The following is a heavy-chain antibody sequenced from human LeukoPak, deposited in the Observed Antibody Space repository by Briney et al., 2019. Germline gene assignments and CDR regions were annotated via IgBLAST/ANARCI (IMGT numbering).Heavy chain of an antibody. V-gene: IGHV3-21*01. J-gene: IGHJ4*02. D-gene: IGHD2-8*02. CDR2: ISSSSSYI. CDR3: ARDRFSGDYFDF. Sequence: GGSLRLSCAASGFTFSSYSMNWVRQAPGKGLEWVSSISSSSSYIYYADSVKGRFTISRDNAKNSLYLQMNSLRAEDTAVYYCARDRFSGDYFDFWGQGTLVTVSS. CDR1: GFTFSSYS.